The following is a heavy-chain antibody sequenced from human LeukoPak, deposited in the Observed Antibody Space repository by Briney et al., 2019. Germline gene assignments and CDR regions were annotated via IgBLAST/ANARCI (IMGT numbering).Heavy chain of an antibody. J-gene: IGHJ5*02. Sequence: GGYLRLSCAASGFTVSSNHMSWVRQAPGKGLEWVSVIYSGGSTYYADSVKGRFTISRDNSKNTLYLQMNSLRAEDTAVYYCARDGAYCGGDCYLTWGQGTLVTVSS. CDR1: GFTVSSNH. CDR2: IYSGGST. D-gene: IGHD2-21*02. CDR3: ARDGAYCGGDCYLT. V-gene: IGHV3-66*01.